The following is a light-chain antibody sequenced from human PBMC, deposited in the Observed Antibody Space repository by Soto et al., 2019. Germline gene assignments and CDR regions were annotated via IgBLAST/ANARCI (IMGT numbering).Light chain of an antibody. CDR2: GAS. J-gene: IGKJ1*01. CDR1: QSVSSS. Sequence: EIVMTQSPATLSVSPGERATLSCRASQSVSSSLAWYQQKPGQAPRLLIYGASSRAPGIPDRFSGSGSETDFTLTITRLESEDFAVYSCHQYGSSPWTFGQGTKVDIK. V-gene: IGKV3-20*01. CDR3: HQYGSSPWT.